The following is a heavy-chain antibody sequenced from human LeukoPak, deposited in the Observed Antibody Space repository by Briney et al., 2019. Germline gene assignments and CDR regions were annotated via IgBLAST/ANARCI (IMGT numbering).Heavy chain of an antibody. CDR2: ISGSGGAT. J-gene: IGHJ4*02. CDR3: ARIGYCSGGSCYNFDY. CDR1: GFIFNSYA. Sequence: PGGSLRLSCAASGFIFNSYAMTWVRQAPGKGLEWLSGISGSGGATYYADSVKGRFTISRDNSKNTLYLQMNSLRAEDTAVYYCARIGYCSGGSCYNFDYWGQGTLVTVSS. V-gene: IGHV3-23*01. D-gene: IGHD2-15*01.